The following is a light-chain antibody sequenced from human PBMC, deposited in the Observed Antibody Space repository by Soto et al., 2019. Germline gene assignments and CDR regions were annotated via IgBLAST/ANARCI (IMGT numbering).Light chain of an antibody. V-gene: IGKV3-15*01. CDR1: QSVSSN. CDR2: DAS. Sequence: EIVMTQSPGTLSVSPGERSTLSCMASQSVSSNLAWYQQNPGQAPRLLISDASTRATGIPARFSGSGSGTEFTLTVSSLQSEDFAVYYCQQYIKWPITFGQGTRLEIK. CDR3: QQYIKWPIT. J-gene: IGKJ5*01.